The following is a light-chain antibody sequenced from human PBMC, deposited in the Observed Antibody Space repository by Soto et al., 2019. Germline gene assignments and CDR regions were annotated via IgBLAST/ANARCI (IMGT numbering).Light chain of an antibody. CDR1: QSISSW. V-gene: IGKV1-5*03. J-gene: IGKJ1*01. CDR3: QQYNSYWT. Sequence: DIQMTQSPSTLSASVGDRVTITCRASQSISSWLAWYQQKPGKAPKLLIYKASSLESGVPSRFSGSGSGTEFTLTISSRQPDDFATYYCQQYNSYWTFGQGTTVEIK. CDR2: KAS.